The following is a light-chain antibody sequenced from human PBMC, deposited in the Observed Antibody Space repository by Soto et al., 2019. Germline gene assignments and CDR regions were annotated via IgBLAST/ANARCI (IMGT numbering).Light chain of an antibody. CDR2: GAS. CDR1: QSVSSK. J-gene: IGKJ1*01. V-gene: IGKV3-15*01. Sequence: EIVMTQSPATLSVSPGERATLSCRASQSVSSKLAWYQQKPGQTPRLLIYGASTRATGISARFSGSWSGTEFTLSISSLQSEDFAVYYCQQYNNWERTFGQGTKVEIK. CDR3: QQYNNWERT.